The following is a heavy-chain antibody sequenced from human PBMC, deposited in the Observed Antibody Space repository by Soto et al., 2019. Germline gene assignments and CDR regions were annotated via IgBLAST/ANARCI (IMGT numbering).Heavy chain of an antibody. V-gene: IGHV6-1*01. Sequence: PSQTLSLTCAISGDSVSSNSAAWNWIRQSPSRGLEWLGRTYYRSKWYNDYAVFVKSRITINPDTSKNQFSLQLNSVTPEDTAVYYCARELGYCSSTSCDYYYYYGMDVWGQGTTVTVSS. J-gene: IGHJ6*02. D-gene: IGHD2-2*01. CDR2: TYYRSKWYN. CDR1: GDSVSSNSAA. CDR3: ARELGYCSSTSCDYYYYYGMDV.